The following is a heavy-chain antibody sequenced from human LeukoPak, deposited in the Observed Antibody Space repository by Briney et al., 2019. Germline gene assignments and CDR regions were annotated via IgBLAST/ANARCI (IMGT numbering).Heavy chain of an antibody. CDR2: ISAYNGNT. V-gene: IGHV1-18*01. D-gene: IGHD3-22*01. CDR3: ARGMIYDSSGFVAFDI. J-gene: IGHJ3*02. CDR1: GYTFISYG. Sequence: GASVKVSCKASGYTFISYGISWVRQAPGQGLEWMGGISAYNGNTNYAQKFQGRVTMTTDTSTSTAYMELRSLRSDDTAVYYCARGMIYDSSGFVAFDIWGQGTMVPVPS.